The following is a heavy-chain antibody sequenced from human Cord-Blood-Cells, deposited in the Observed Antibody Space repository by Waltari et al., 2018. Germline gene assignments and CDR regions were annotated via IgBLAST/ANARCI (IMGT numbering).Heavy chain of an antibody. J-gene: IGHJ4*02. CDR2: IIPIFGTA. Sequence: QVQLVQSGAEVKKPGSSVKVSCKASGGTFSSYALSWVRQAPGQGLEWMGGIIPIFGTANYAQKFQGRVTITADESTSTAYMELSSLRSEDTAVYYCARDEGIAAAGTMYYFDYWGQGTLVTVSS. V-gene: IGHV1-69*01. D-gene: IGHD6-13*01. CDR3: ARDEGIAAAGTMYYFDY. CDR1: GGTFSSYA.